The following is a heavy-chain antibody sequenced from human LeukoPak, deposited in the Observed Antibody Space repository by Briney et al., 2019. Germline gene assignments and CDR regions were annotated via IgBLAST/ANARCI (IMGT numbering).Heavy chain of an antibody. J-gene: IGHJ6*02. D-gene: IGHD2-2*01. CDR1: GYTFTSYG. CDR2: ISAYNGNT. CDR3: ARDRPPRSICSSTSCSYLYYYYYGMDV. Sequence: ASVKVSCKASGYTFTSYGISWVRQAPGQGLEWMGWISAYNGNTNYAQKLQGRVTMTTDTSTSTAYMELRSLRSDDTAVYYCARDRPPRSICSSTSCSYLYYYYYGMDVWGQGTTVTVSS. V-gene: IGHV1-18*01.